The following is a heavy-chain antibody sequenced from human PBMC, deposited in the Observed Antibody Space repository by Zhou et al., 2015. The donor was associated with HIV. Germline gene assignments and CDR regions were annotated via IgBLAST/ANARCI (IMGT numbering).Heavy chain of an antibody. CDR3: ARSSVNHDYAFDI. J-gene: IGHJ3*02. CDR2: ITPMFDIK. Sequence: QVQLVQSGAEVTKPGSSVKVSCKASGGTFSGSDISWVRQAPGQGLEWMGGITPMFDIKNYAQKFRARLNITVDQSTNTAYMELSSLTSEDAAIYFCARSSVNHDYAFDIWGQGTKVIVSS. CDR1: GGTFSGSD. V-gene: IGHV1-69*17. D-gene: IGHD3-22*01.